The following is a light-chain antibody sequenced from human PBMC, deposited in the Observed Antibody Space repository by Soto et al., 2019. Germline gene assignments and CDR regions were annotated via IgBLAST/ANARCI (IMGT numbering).Light chain of an antibody. V-gene: IGKV3-20*01. J-gene: IGKJ1*01. CDR3: QQYGSSPRT. Sequence: EIEMTPSPGTLSLSPGERATLSSRASQSVSSSYLAWYQQKHGQAPRLLIHDASSRATGISDRFTGSGSGTDLTITITTLEPEDCEVYYGQQYGSSPRTFGLGTKVDI. CDR2: DAS. CDR1: QSVSSSY.